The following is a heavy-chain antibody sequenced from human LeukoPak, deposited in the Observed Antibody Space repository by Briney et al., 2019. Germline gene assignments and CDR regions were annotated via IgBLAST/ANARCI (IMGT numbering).Heavy chain of an antibody. Sequence: GASVKVSCKASGYTFTSYDINWVRQATGQGLEWMGWMNPNSGNTGYAQKFQGRVTMTRNTSISTAYMELSSLRSEDTAVYYCARGYCSSTSCYFLAPGIDAFDIWGQGTMVTVSS. V-gene: IGHV1-8*02. D-gene: IGHD2-2*01. CDR1: GYTFTSYD. CDR2: MNPNSGNT. J-gene: IGHJ3*02. CDR3: ARGYCSSTSCYFLAPGIDAFDI.